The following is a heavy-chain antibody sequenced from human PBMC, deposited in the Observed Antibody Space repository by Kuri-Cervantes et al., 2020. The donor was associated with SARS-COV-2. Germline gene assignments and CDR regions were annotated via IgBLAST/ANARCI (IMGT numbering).Heavy chain of an antibody. CDR1: GFTFSSYA. Sequence: GESLKISCAASGFTFSSYAMHWVRQAPGKGLEWVAVISYDGSNKYYADSVKGRFTISRDNSKNTLYLQMNSLRAEDTAVYYCAKDQHGIVVVVAAVDHWGQGTLVTVSS. J-gene: IGHJ4*02. CDR3: AKDQHGIVVVVAAVDH. D-gene: IGHD2-15*01. CDR2: ISYDGSNK. V-gene: IGHV3-30-3*01.